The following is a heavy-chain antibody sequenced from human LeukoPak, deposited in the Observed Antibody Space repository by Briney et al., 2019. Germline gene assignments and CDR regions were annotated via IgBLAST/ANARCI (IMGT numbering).Heavy chain of an antibody. CDR2: IYYSGST. CDR3: ARCLAAQKFDY. CDR1: GASISDYY. V-gene: IGHV4-59*01. D-gene: IGHD6-6*01. Sequence: NPSETLSLTCTVSGASISDYYYSWIRQPPRKGLVWIGYIYYSGSTNYNPSLQSRVTISVDTSKNQFSLRLSSVTAADTAVYYCARCLAAQKFDYWGQGTLVTVSS. J-gene: IGHJ4*02.